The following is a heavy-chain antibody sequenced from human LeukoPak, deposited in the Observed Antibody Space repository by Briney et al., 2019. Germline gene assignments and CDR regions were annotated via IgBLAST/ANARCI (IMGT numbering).Heavy chain of an antibody. Sequence: GGSLRLSCAASGFTFSDYYMSWIRQAPGKGLEWVSYISSSGSAIYYADSVKGRFTISRDNAKNSLYLQMNSLRAEDTAVYYCARELPSYYYDSSGYFPPLDAFDIWGQGTMVTVSS. J-gene: IGHJ3*02. CDR1: GFTFSDYY. CDR2: ISSSGSAI. CDR3: ARELPSYYYDSSGYFPPLDAFDI. V-gene: IGHV3-11*01. D-gene: IGHD3-22*01.